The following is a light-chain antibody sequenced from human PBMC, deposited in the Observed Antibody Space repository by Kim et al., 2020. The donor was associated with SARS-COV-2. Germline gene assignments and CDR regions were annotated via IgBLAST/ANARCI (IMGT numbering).Light chain of an antibody. J-gene: IGLJ1*01. CDR1: SDDIGYFNL. CDR3: CSFAGVVTADV. Sequence: SITISCTGTSDDIGYFNLVSWYQQYPDKAPKLIIYEVNKRPSGISNRFSGSKSGSTASLTISGLQAEDEADYYCCSFAGVVTADVFGTGTKVT. CDR2: EVN. V-gene: IGLV2-23*02.